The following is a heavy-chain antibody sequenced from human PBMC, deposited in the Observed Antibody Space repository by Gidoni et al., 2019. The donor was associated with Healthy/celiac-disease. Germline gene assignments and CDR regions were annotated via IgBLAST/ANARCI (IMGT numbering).Heavy chain of an antibody. Sequence: EVQLVESGGGLVKPGGSLRLSCAASGFTFSSYSMNWVRQAPGKGLEWVSSISSSSSYICYADSVKGRFTISRDNAKNSLYLQMNSLRAEDTAVYYCARDVIYYYDSSGFPDYWGQGTLVTVSS. CDR3: ARDVIYYYDSSGFPDY. V-gene: IGHV3-21*01. J-gene: IGHJ4*02. D-gene: IGHD3-22*01. CDR1: GFTFSSYS. CDR2: ISSSSSYI.